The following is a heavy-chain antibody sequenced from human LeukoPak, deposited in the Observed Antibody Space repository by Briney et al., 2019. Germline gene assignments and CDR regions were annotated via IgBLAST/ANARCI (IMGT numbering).Heavy chain of an antibody. Sequence: SQTLSLTCTVSGGSISSGDYYWGWVRQPPGTGLEWIGYIYYSGSTYYNPSLKSRVTISVDTSKNQFSLKLSSVTAADTAVYYCARGYIVVVPAATADDAFDIWGQGTMVTVSS. CDR1: GGSISSGDYY. V-gene: IGHV4-30-4*01. CDR3: ARGYIVVVPAATADDAFDI. J-gene: IGHJ3*02. CDR2: IYYSGST. D-gene: IGHD2-2*01.